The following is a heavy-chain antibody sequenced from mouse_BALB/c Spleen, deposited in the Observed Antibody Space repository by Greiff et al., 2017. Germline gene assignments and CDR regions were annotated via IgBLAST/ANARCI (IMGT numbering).Heavy chain of an antibody. D-gene: IGHD1-1*01. V-gene: IGHV5-17*02. CDR2: ISSGSSTI. CDR3: ARKGWHYGGAMDY. Sequence: EVQRVESGGGLVQPGGSRKLSCAASGFTFSSFGMHWVRQAPEKGLEWVAYISSGSSTIYYADTVKGRFTISRDNPKNTLFLQMTSLRSEDTAMYYCARKGWHYGGAMDYWGQGTSVTVSS. CDR1: GFTFSSFG. J-gene: IGHJ4*01.